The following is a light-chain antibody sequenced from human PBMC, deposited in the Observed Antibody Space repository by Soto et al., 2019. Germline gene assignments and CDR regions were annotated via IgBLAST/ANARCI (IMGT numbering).Light chain of an antibody. CDR3: QQYGSSPPTWT. J-gene: IGKJ1*01. CDR1: QSVSSSY. CDR2: GAS. Sequence: EIVLTQSPAPLSLSPGERATLSCRASQSVSSSYLAWYQQKPGQAPRLLSYGASSRATGIPDRFSGSGSGTDFTLTISRLEPEDFAVYYCQQYGSSPPTWTFGQGTKVEIK. V-gene: IGKV3-20*01.